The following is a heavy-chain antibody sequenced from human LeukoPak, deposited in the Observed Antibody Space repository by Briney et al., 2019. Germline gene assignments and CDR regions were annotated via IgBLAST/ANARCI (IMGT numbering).Heavy chain of an antibody. J-gene: IGHJ4*02. CDR2: ISSSGSTI. D-gene: IGHD5-18*01. Sequence: GGSLRLSCAASGFTFSDYYMSWIRQAPGKGLEWVSYISSSGSTIYYAGSVKGRFTISRDNAKNSLYLQMNSLRAEDTAVYYCARPPLRGYSYGGLEVWGQGTLVTVSS. CDR1: GFTFSDYY. CDR3: ARPPLRGYSYGGLEV. V-gene: IGHV3-11*01.